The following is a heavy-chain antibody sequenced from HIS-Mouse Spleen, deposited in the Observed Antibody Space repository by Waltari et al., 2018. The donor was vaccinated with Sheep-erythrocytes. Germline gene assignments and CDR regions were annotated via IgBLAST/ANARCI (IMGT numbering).Heavy chain of an antibody. CDR3: ARLYYYDSSGYYFDY. Sequence: QLQLQESGPGLVKPSETLSLTCTVPGGSISSSSYYWGWIRQPPGKGLEWIGSIYYSGSTYYNPSLKSRVTISVDTSKNQFSLKLSSVTAADTAVYYCARLYYYDSSGYYFDYWGQGTLVTVSS. V-gene: IGHV4-39*01. CDR1: GGSISSSSYY. D-gene: IGHD3-22*01. CDR2: IYYSGST. J-gene: IGHJ4*02.